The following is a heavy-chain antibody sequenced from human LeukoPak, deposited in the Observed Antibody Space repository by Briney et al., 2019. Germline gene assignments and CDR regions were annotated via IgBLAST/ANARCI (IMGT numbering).Heavy chain of an antibody. Sequence: SETLSLTCTVSGGSISSYYWSWIRQPPGKGLEWIGYIYYSGSTNYNPSLKSRVTISVDTSKNQFSLKLSSVTAADTAVYYRARLVYYYDSSGYSSYFDYWGQGTLVTVSS. V-gene: IGHV4-59*08. J-gene: IGHJ4*02. D-gene: IGHD3-22*01. CDR3: ARLVYYYDSSGYSSYFDY. CDR1: GGSISSYY. CDR2: IYYSGST.